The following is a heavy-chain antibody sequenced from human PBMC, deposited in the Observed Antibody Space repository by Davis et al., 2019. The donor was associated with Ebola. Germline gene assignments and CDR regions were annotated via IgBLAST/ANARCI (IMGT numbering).Heavy chain of an antibody. CDR3: ARARAEPWLALFDY. CDR1: GGSISTYY. Sequence: PSETLSLTCTVSGGSISTYYWNWFRQPPGKGLEWIGFISGSGRTSYNPSLKSRVTMSADTSKNQFSLKLSSVTAADTAVYYCARARAEPWLALFDYWGQGTLVTVSS. J-gene: IGHJ4*02. D-gene: IGHD6-19*01. V-gene: IGHV4-59*01. CDR2: ISGSGRT.